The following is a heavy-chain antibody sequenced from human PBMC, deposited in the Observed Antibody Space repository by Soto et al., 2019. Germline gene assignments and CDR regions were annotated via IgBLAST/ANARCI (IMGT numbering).Heavy chain of an antibody. J-gene: IGHJ4*02. D-gene: IGHD1-26*01. CDR2: IDGRSTDT. Sequence: QVQLVETGGGLVKPGGSLRLSCAASGFTFSDFYMTWVRQAPGKGLEWISYIDGRSTDTKYADSVKGRITISRDNAKNSLYLQMDRLRVEDTALYYCTRDPRALDYLGQGPLVTVSS. CDR1: GFTFSDFY. V-gene: IGHV3-11*05. CDR3: TRDPRALDY.